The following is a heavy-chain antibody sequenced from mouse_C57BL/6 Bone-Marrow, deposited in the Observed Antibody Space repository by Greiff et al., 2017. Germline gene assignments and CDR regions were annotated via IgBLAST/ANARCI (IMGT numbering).Heavy chain of an antibody. V-gene: IGHV1-61*01. CDR1: GYTFTSYW. CDR2: IYPSDSET. D-gene: IGHD3-2*02. J-gene: IGHJ4*01. CDR3: ARPGYYYAMDY. Sequence: QVQLQQPGAELVRPGSSVKLSCKASGYTFTSYWMDWVKQRPGQGLEWIGNIYPSDSETHYNQKFKDKATLTVDKSSSTAYMQLSSLTSEDSAVYYCARPGYYYAMDYWGQGTSGTVSS.